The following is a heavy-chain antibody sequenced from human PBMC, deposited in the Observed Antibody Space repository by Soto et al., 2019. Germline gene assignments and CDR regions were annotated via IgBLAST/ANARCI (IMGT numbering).Heavy chain of an antibody. V-gene: IGHV3-74*01. CDR2: INSDGSST. D-gene: IGHD3-3*01. Sequence: EVQLVESGGGLVQPGGSLRLSCAASGFTFSTYWMHWVRQAPGKGLVWVSRINSDGSSTSYADSVKCRFTISRDTAKNTLYLQMNSLRAEDTAVYYCARDSPRDFWSGPYSYYVIDVWGQGTTVIVSS. CDR1: GFTFSTYW. J-gene: IGHJ6*02. CDR3: ARDSPRDFWSGPYSYYVIDV.